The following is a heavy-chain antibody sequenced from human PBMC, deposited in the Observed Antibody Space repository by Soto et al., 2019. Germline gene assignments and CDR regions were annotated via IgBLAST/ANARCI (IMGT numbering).Heavy chain of an antibody. V-gene: IGHV4-59*12. CDR1: GGSISSCY. D-gene: IGHD3-22*01. J-gene: IGHJ4*02. Sequence: SETLSLTCTVSGGSISSCYWGWIRQPPGKGLEWIGYIYYSGSTNYNPSLNSRVAISVDTSKNQFSLKLTSVTAADTAIYYCARDGLRYFDSSGYYSGPPLDYWGQGARVTVSS. CDR3: ARDGLRYFDSSGYYSGPPLDY. CDR2: IYYSGST.